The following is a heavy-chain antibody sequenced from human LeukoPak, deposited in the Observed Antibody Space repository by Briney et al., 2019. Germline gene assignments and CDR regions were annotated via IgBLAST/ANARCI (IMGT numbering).Heavy chain of an antibody. CDR2: IYYTGNT. D-gene: IGHD2-2*01. V-gene: IGHV4-30-4*07. CDR3: ARTTEDCSSTSCYQYWFDP. J-gene: IGHJ5*02. CDR1: GGSISSGGYS. Sequence: PSETLSLTCTVSGGSISSGGYSWSWIRQPPGKGMEFIAYIYYTGNTYFNPSLKSRVTISVDTSKNQFSLKLSSVTAADTAVYYCARTTEDCSSTSCYQYWFDPWGQGTLVTVSS.